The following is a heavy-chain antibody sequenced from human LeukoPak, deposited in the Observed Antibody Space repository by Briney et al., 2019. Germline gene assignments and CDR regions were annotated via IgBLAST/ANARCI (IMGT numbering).Heavy chain of an antibody. Sequence: SETLSLTCTVSGGSTSSGSYYWSWIRQPAGKGLEWIGRIYTSGSTNYNPSLKSRVTISVDTSKNQFSLKLSSVTAADTAVYYCARHMYYYDSSGYSPGAFDIWGQGTMVTVSS. J-gene: IGHJ3*02. V-gene: IGHV4-61*02. CDR1: GGSTSSGSYY. CDR2: IYTSGST. D-gene: IGHD3-22*01. CDR3: ARHMYYYDSSGYSPGAFDI.